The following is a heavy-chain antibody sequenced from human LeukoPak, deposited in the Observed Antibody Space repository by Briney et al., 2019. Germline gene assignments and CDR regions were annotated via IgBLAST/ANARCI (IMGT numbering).Heavy chain of an antibody. CDR2: IYYSGST. CDR3: ARPGYCSGGSCYSHYYYYMDV. CDR1: GGSISSSSYY. D-gene: IGHD2-15*01. V-gene: IGHV4-39*07. Sequence: SETLSLTCTVSGGSISSSSYYWGWIRQPPGKGLEWIGSIYYSGSTNYNPSLKSRVTISVDTSKNQFSLKLSSVTAADTAVYYCARPGYCSGGSCYSHYYYYMDVWGKGTTVTISS. J-gene: IGHJ6*03.